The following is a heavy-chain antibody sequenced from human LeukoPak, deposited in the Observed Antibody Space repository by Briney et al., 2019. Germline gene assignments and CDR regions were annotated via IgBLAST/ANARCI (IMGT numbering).Heavy chain of an antibody. D-gene: IGHD1-26*01. CDR1: GFTFSIYG. CDR3: ARRVGATPNWFDP. CDR2: IPSDGSNE. Sequence: GSLRLLCAASGFTFSIYGMHWVRQAPGKGLEWVAAIPSDGSNEYYVDSVKGRFTVSRDNSKNTLYLQMNSLRAEDTAVYYCARRVGATPNWFDPWGHRTLFTVSS. J-gene: IGHJ5*02. V-gene: IGHV3-30*03.